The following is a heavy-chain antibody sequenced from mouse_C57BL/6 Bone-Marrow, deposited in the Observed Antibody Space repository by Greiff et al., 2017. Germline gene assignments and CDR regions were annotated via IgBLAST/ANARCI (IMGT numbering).Heavy chain of an antibody. J-gene: IGHJ3*01. D-gene: IGHD1-1*01. CDR2: IDPSDSYT. CDR1: GYTFTSYW. CDR3: AREGYYGSSWFAY. Sequence: QVQLQQPGAELVKPGASVKLSCKASGYTFTSYWMQWVKQRPGQGLEWIGEIDPSDSYTNYNQKFKGKATWTVDTSSSTAYMQLSSLTSEDSAVYYCAREGYYGSSWFAYWGQGTLVTVSA. V-gene: IGHV1-50*01.